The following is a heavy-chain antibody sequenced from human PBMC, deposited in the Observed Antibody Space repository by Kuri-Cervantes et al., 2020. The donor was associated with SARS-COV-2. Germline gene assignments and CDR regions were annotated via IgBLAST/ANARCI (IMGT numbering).Heavy chain of an antibody. J-gene: IGHJ6*03. V-gene: IGHV3-21*01. CDR3: ARIGPELFPWSGFYRHYYYMDV. Sequence: GESLKISCAASGFTFSSYSMNWVRQAPGKGLEWVSSISSSSSYIYYADSVKGRFTIPRDNAKNSLYLQMNSLRAEDTAVYYCARIGPELFPWSGFYRHYYYMDVWGKGTTVTAP. D-gene: IGHD3-3*01. CDR1: GFTFSSYS. CDR2: ISSSSSYI.